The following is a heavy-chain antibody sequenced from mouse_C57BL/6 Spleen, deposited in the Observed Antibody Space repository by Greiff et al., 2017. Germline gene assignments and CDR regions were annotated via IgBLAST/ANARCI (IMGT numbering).Heavy chain of an antibody. J-gene: IGHJ4*01. CDR3: ARWHYYGSLYYAMDY. CDR2: INPGSGGT. D-gene: IGHD1-1*01. Sequence: QVQLQQSGAELVRPGTSVKVSCKASGYAFTNYLIEWVKQRPGQGLEWIGVINPGSGGTNYNEKFKGKATLTADKSSSTAYMQLSSLTSEDSAVYFCARWHYYGSLYYAMDYWGQGTSVTVSS. CDR1: GYAFTNYL. V-gene: IGHV1-54*01.